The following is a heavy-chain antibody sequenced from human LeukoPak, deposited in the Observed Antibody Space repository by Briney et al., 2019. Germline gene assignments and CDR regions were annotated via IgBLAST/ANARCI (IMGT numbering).Heavy chain of an antibody. D-gene: IGHD1-26*01. J-gene: IGHJ4*02. V-gene: IGHV4-31*03. Sequence: SETLSLTCTVSSGSISSYDYYWPWLRQHPGKGLEGLGYIYHSGTTYYNPSLKSRVTISVDTSENQFSLKLTAVTAADSAMYYCARYSGNYRFFDYWGPGTLVTVSS. CDR2: IYHSGTT. CDR1: SGSISSYDYY. CDR3: ARYSGNYRFFDY.